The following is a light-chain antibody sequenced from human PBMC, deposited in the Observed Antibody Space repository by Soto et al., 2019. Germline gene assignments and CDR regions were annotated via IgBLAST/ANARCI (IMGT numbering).Light chain of an antibody. Sequence: QSVLTQPPSASGTPGQRVTISCSGSSSNLGSNTVNWYQQLPGTAPKLLIYSNNQRPSGVPDRFSGSKSGTSASLAISGLQSEDGADYYCAAWDDSLNAVVFGGGTKLTVL. V-gene: IGLV1-44*01. CDR2: SNN. J-gene: IGLJ2*01. CDR1: SSNLGSNT. CDR3: AAWDDSLNAVV.